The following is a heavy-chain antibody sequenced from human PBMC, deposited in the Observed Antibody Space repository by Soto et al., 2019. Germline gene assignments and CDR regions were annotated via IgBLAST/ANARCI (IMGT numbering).Heavy chain of an antibody. CDR2: ISSSGSTI. CDR1: GFTFSDYY. J-gene: IGHJ6*02. D-gene: IGHD2-2*02. CDR3: ARDLGGMVPAATPYYYYGMGV. V-gene: IGHV3-11*01. Sequence: GGSLRLSCAASGFTFSDYYMSWIRQAPGKGLEWVSYISSSGSTIYYADSVKGRFTISRDNAKNSLYLQMNSLRAEDTAVYYCARDLGGMVPAATPYYYYGMGVWGQGTTVTV.